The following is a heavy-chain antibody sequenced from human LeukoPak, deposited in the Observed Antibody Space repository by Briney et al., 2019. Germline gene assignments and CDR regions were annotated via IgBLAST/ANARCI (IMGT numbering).Heavy chain of an antibody. CDR2: ISSGSSAI. Sequence: GGSLRLSCEASGFTFTTYSMTWVRQAPGKGLEWVSIISSGSSAIFSADALKGRFTISRDDAKNLLYLDMNTLRAEDTAVYYCARGHTAVTRHFDFWGQGTLVTVSS. CDR3: ARGHTAVTRHFDF. CDR1: GFTFTTYS. J-gene: IGHJ4*02. D-gene: IGHD4-17*01. V-gene: IGHV3-21*01.